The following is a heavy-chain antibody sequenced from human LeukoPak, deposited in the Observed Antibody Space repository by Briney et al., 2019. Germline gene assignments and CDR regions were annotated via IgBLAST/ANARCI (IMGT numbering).Heavy chain of an antibody. D-gene: IGHD3-22*01. CDR2: ISWNSGSI. J-gene: IGHJ2*01. Sequence: GGSLRLSCAASGFTFDDYAMHWVRQAPGKGLERVSGISWNSGSIGYADSVKGRFTISRDNAKNSLYLQMNSLRAEDMALYYCAKDNRYDSSGYYYWYFDLWGRGTLVTVSS. V-gene: IGHV3-9*03. CDR3: AKDNRYDSSGYYYWYFDL. CDR1: GFTFDDYA.